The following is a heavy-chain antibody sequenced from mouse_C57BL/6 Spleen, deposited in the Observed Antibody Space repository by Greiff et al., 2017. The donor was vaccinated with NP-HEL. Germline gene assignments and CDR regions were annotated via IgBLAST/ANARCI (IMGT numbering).Heavy chain of an antibody. CDR1: GYSFTDYN. Sequence: VQLQQSGPELVKPGASVKISCKASGYSFTDYNMNWVKQSNGKSLEWIGVINPNYGTTSYNQKFKGKATLTVDQSSSTAYMQLNSLTSEDSAGYYCARGVLLGRDYYAMDYWGQGTSVTVSS. J-gene: IGHJ4*01. D-gene: IGHD4-1*01. V-gene: IGHV1-39*01. CDR3: ARGVLLGRDYYAMDY. CDR2: INPNYGTT.